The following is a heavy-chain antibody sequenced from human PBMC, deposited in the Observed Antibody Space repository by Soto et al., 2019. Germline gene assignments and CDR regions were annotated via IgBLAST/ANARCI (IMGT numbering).Heavy chain of an antibody. CDR1: GYSFTSYW. Sequence: GESLKISCQGSGYSFTSYWSGWVRQMPGKGLEWMGIIYPGDSDTRYSPSFQGQVTISADKSISTAYLQWSSLKASDTAMYYCARQAGTSRYYYGMDVWGQGTTVTVSS. V-gene: IGHV5-51*01. CDR3: ARQAGTSRYYYGMDV. J-gene: IGHJ6*02. CDR2: IYPGDSDT. D-gene: IGHD6-19*01.